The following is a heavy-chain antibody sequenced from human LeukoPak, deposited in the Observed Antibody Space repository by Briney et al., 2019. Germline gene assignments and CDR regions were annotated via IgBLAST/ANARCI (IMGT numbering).Heavy chain of an antibody. CDR3: ARGRVGYYFDY. V-gene: IGHV3-74*01. CDR1: GFTFSSNW. J-gene: IGHJ4*02. Sequence: GGPLRLSCAASGFTFSSNWMHWVRQAPGKGLVWVSLIKSDGSYTNYADSVKGRFTISRDNAKNTLYLQMSSLRAEDTAVYYCARGRVGYYFDYWGQGALVTVSS. CDR2: IKSDGSYT. D-gene: IGHD1-26*01.